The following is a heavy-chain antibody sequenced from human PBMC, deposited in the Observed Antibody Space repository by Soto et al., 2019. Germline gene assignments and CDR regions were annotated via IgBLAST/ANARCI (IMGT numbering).Heavy chain of an antibody. D-gene: IGHD2-8*01. CDR1: GFTFSNYW. Sequence: LRLSCAASGFTFSNYWMHWIRQAPGKWLVWVSRISHDERTTTYADSVKGRFTISRDNAKNTVFLEMKSLRAEDTAVYYCARGGASHAHPPDHWGQGTLVTVSS. CDR3: ARGGASHAHPPDH. J-gene: IGHJ4*02. V-gene: IGHV3-74*03. CDR2: ISHDERTT.